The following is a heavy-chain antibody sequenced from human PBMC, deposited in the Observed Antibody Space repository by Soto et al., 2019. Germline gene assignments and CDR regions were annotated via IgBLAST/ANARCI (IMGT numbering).Heavy chain of an antibody. D-gene: IGHD6-25*01. Sequence: GASVKVSCKASGGTFSSYAISWVRQAPGQGLEWMGGIIPIFGTANYAQRFQGRVTITADESTSTAYMELSSLRSEDTAVYYCARVGGISSYGMDVWGQGTTVTVSS. J-gene: IGHJ6*02. CDR3: ARVGGISSYGMDV. CDR1: GGTFSSYA. CDR2: IIPIFGTA. V-gene: IGHV1-69*13.